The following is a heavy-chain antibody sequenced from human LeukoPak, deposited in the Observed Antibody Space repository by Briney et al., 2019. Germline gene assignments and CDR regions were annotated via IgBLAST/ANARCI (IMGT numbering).Heavy chain of an antibody. Sequence: SETLSLTCAVSGGSISSSNWWSWVRQPPGKGLEWIGEIYHSGSTYYNPSLKSRVTISVDTSKNQFSLKLSSVTAADTAVYYCARLVLPYYNYMDVWGKGTTVTVSS. D-gene: IGHD2/OR15-2a*01. CDR1: GGSISSSNW. CDR2: IYHSGST. J-gene: IGHJ6*03. V-gene: IGHV4-4*02. CDR3: ARLVLPYYNYMDV.